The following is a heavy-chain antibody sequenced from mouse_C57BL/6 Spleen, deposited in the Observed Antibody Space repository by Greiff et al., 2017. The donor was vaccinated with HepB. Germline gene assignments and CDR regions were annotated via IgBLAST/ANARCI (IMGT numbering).Heavy chain of an antibody. CDR1: GYTFTSYW. CDR3: ARGGGNYGDYAMDY. D-gene: IGHD2-1*01. Sequence: VQLQQPGAELVKPGASVKMSCKASGYTFTSYWITWVKQRPGQGLEWIGDIYPGSGSTNYNEKFKSKATLTVDTSSSTAYMQLSSLTSEDSAVYYCARGGGNYGDYAMDYWGQGTSVTVSS. V-gene: IGHV1-55*01. J-gene: IGHJ4*01. CDR2: IYPGSGST.